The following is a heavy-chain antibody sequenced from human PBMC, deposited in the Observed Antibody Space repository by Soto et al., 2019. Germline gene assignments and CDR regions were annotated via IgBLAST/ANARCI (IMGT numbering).Heavy chain of an antibody. CDR1: FTFSGSA. V-gene: IGHV3-73*01. D-gene: IGHD2-15*01. Sequence: FTFSGSAMHWVRQASGKGLEWVGRIRSKANSYATAYAASVKGRFTISRDNSKNTLFLQMNSLRSEDTAVYYCAKLVASEGASPDVHWGLGTLVTVSS. CDR2: IRSKANSYAT. CDR3: AKLVASEGASPDVH. J-gene: IGHJ4*02.